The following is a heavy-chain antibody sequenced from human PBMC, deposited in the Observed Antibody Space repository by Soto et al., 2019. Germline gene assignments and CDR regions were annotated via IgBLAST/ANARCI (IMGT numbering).Heavy chain of an antibody. CDR1: GFTFSRYA. V-gene: IGHV3-30*03. CDR3: AIDPPEASWRPYYFDH. D-gene: IGHD6-25*01. J-gene: IGHJ4*02. CDR2: ISYDGISK. Sequence: QVQLVESGGGVVQPGTSLTLSCVSSGFTFSRYAMHWVRQAPGKGLEWVGIISYDGISKYYADSVQGRFAISRDNSKDTLYLQMNGLRPEDTAMYFWAIDPPEASWRPYYFDHWGQGTLVAVSS.